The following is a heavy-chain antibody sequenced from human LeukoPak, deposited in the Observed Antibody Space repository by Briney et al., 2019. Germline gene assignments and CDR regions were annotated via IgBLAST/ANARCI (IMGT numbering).Heavy chain of an antibody. CDR2: ISSSGSSI. Sequence: GGSLRLSCAASGFTFSGYEMNWVRQAPGKGLEWVSYISSSGSSIYYADSVKGRFTIYRDSTKNSLYLQMNSLRAEDTAVYYCARASSSGWHFDYWGQGTLVTVSS. CDR3: ARASSSGWHFDY. J-gene: IGHJ4*02. CDR1: GFTFSGYE. V-gene: IGHV3-48*01. D-gene: IGHD6-19*01.